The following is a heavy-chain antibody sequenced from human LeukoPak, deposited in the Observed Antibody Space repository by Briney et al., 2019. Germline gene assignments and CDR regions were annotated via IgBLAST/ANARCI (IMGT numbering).Heavy chain of an antibody. J-gene: IGHJ4*02. Sequence: ASVKVSCKATGYTFTKYAMNWVRQAPGQGLEWMGWINTNTGNPTYAQGFTGRFVFSLDTSVSTAYLQITSLKVEDTAVYYCARGSDSGRLYHDHWGQGTLVTVSS. CDR3: ARGSDSGRLYHDH. CDR2: INTNTGNP. V-gene: IGHV7-4-1*02. CDR1: GYTFTKYA. D-gene: IGHD3-10*01.